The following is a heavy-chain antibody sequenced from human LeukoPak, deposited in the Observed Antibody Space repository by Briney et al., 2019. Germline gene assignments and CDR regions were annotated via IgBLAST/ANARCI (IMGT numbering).Heavy chain of an antibody. CDR1: GFTFSSYW. CDR2: RRYDGSNK. J-gene: IGHJ5*02. D-gene: IGHD6-13*01. V-gene: IGHV3-33*08. CDR3: AIDYTNSWQPWFDP. Sequence: GGSLRLSCAASGFTFSSYWMSWVRQAQGQGLEWVAVRRYDGSNKYYADSVKGRFTISRDNPENTQYLQMNSLRAEDTAVYYWAIDYTNSWQPWFDPWCRGTLVTVSS.